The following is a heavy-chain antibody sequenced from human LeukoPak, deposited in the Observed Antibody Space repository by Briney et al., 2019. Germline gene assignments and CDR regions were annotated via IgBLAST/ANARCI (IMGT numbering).Heavy chain of an antibody. V-gene: IGHV3-7*03. Sequence: GGSLRLSCTASGFIFNDFWMSWVRQAPGEGLEWVANIRQDGGAKNYVDSVKGRFTISRDNAKKSLYLQMNSLRAEDTAVYYCARISKTYDYVWGSYRPAHYGMDVWGQGTTVTVSS. J-gene: IGHJ6*02. CDR3: ARISKTYDYVWGSYRPAHYGMDV. D-gene: IGHD3-16*02. CDR1: GFIFNDFW. CDR2: IRQDGGAK.